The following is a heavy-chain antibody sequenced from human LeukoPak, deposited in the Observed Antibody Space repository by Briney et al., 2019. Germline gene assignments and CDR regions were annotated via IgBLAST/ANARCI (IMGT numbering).Heavy chain of an antibody. V-gene: IGHV3-30*18. Sequence: GRSLRLSCAAPGFTFSSYGMHWVRQAPGKGLEWVAVISYDGSNKYYADSVKGRFTISRDNSKNTLYLQMNSLRAEDTAVYYCAKDLFPYCSGGSCYVLDYWGQGTLVTVSS. CDR1: GFTFSSYG. CDR2: ISYDGSNK. CDR3: AKDLFPYCSGGSCYVLDY. J-gene: IGHJ4*02. D-gene: IGHD2-15*01.